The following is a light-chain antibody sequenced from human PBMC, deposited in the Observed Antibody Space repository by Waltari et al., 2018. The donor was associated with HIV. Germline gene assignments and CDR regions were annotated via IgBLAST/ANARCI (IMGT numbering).Light chain of an antibody. CDR1: QSLLHSNGYNY. CDR3: MQPLQLPLT. CDR2: LGS. J-gene: IGKJ4*01. Sequence: EIVMTQSPLSLPVTPGEPASFSCRSSQSLLHSNGYNYLDWYLQRPGQSPQLLIYLGSTRASWVPDRFSGSGSCTDVTLTISRVEAEDVWVYYFMQPLQLPLTFGGGTKVEIK. V-gene: IGKV2-28*01.